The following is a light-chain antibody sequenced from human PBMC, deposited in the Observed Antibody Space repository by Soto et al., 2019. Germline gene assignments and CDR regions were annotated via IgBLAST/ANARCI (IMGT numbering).Light chain of an antibody. CDR1: QSVSSY. J-gene: IGKJ4*01. Sequence: EIVMMQSPATLSVSPGARVTLSCRASQSVSSYLAWYQQKPGQAPRLLIYGASTGATGIPARFSGSGSGTEFILTIRSLQSEDFAVYYCQQYSKWPLTFGGGTKVDIK. V-gene: IGKV3-15*01. CDR3: QQYSKWPLT. CDR2: GAS.